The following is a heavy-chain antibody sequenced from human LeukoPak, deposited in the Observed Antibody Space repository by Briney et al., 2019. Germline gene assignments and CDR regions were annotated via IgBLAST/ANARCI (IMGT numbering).Heavy chain of an antibody. V-gene: IGHV3-30*01. CDR1: GFTFSSYA. D-gene: IGHD3-16*01. Sequence: GRSLRLSCAASGFTFSSYAMHWVRQAPGKGLEWVAVISYDGSNKYYADSVKGRFTISRDNSKNTLYLQMNSLRAEDTAVYYCARVAGLPDYWGQGTLVTVSS. CDR2: ISYDGSNK. J-gene: IGHJ4*02. CDR3: ARVAGLPDY.